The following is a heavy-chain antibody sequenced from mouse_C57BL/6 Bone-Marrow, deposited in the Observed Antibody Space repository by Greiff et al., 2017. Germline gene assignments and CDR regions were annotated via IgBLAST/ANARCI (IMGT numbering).Heavy chain of an antibody. J-gene: IGHJ1*03. CDR2: IYPGSGST. Sequence: QVQLQQPGAELVKPGASVKMSRKASGYAFTSYWLTWVKQRPGQGLEWIGDIYPGSGSTNYNEKFKSKATLTVDTSSSTAYMQLSSLTSEDSAVYYCARPYYSNYWYFDVWGTGTTVTVSS. CDR3: ARPYYSNYWYFDV. D-gene: IGHD2-5*01. V-gene: IGHV1-55*01. CDR1: GYAFTSYW.